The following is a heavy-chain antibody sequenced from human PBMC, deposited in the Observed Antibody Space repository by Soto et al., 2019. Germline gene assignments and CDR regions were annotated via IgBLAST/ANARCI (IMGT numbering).Heavy chain of an antibody. J-gene: IGHJ5*02. V-gene: IGHV4-59*01. CDR1: GGSISRYY. CDR2: IHYTGST. D-gene: IGHD6-6*01. Sequence: SETLSLTCTVSGGSISRYYWTWIRQPPGKGLEWIGNIHYTGSTNYNPSLKSRVTISLGTSKSQFSLKLSSVTAADTAVYYCARDLSISSTDGPLDPWGPGTLVTVSS. CDR3: ARDLSISSTDGPLDP.